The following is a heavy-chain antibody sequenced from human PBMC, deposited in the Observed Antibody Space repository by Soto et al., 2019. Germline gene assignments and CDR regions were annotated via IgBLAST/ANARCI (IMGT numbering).Heavy chain of an antibody. CDR2: INPSGGST. J-gene: IGHJ4*02. CDR3: ARDPTLRLGELSLYYFDY. D-gene: IGHD3-16*02. Sequence: QVQLVQSGAEVKKPGASVKVSCKASGYTFTSYYMHWVRQAPGQGLEWMGIINPSGGSTSYAQKFKGRVTITRDTSTSTVYMELSRLRSEDTAVYYCARDPTLRLGELSLYYFDYWGQGTLVTVSS. CDR1: GYTFTSYY. V-gene: IGHV1-46*03.